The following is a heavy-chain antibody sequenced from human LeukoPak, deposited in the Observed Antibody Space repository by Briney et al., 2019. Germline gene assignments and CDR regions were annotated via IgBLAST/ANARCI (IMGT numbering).Heavy chain of an antibody. Sequence: GSSVKVSCKASGGTFSSYAISWVRRAPGQGLEWMGGIIPIFGTANYAQKFQGRVTITADKSTSTAYMELSSLRSEDTAVYYCARDSGYCSSTSCPIDYWGQGTLVTVSS. CDR2: IIPIFGTA. D-gene: IGHD2-2*01. J-gene: IGHJ4*02. V-gene: IGHV1-69*06. CDR1: GGTFSSYA. CDR3: ARDSGYCSSTSCPIDY.